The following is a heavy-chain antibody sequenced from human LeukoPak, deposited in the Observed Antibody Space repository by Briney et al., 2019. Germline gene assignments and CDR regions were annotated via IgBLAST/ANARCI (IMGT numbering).Heavy chain of an antibody. Sequence: GGSLRLSCAASGFTFSSYDMHWVRQATGKGLEWVSAIGTAGDPYYPGSVKGRFTISRENAKNSLYLQMNSLRAGDTAVYYCATFYYYDSSGYYRDFDYWGQGTLVTVSS. D-gene: IGHD3-22*01. CDR1: GFTFSSYD. V-gene: IGHV3-13*05. CDR3: ATFYYYDSSGYYRDFDY. CDR2: IGTAGDP. J-gene: IGHJ4*02.